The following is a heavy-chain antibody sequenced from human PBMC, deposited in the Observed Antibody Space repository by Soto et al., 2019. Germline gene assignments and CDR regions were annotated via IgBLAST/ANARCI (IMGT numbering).Heavy chain of an antibody. Sequence: SETLSLTCSVSGGSIRTYYWSWVRQPPGKGLEWIGYIFYSGSTKSNPSLKSRVTMSVDTSQNQLSLRLTSVTAADTAVYYCARHPAAATFGYYYHMDVWGKGTTVTVSS. V-gene: IGHV4-59*08. J-gene: IGHJ6*03. CDR2: IFYSGST. D-gene: IGHD3-3*01. CDR1: GGSIRTYY. CDR3: ARHPAAATFGYYYHMDV.